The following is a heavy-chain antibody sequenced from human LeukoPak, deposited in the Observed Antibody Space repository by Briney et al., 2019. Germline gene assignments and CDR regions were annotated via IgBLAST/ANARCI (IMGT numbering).Heavy chain of an antibody. V-gene: IGHV4-59*01. CDR3: ARVAMARNWNFDL. CDR1: SGSISSYY. CDR2: IYYSGRT. D-gene: IGHD5-18*01. J-gene: IGHJ2*01. Sequence: TSSETLSLTCSVSSGSISSYYWSWIRQPPGKGLEWIGYIYYSGRTSYNPSLKSRVTISVDTSKNHFSLTLSSVTAADTAVYYCARVAMARNWNFDLWGRGTLVTVSS.